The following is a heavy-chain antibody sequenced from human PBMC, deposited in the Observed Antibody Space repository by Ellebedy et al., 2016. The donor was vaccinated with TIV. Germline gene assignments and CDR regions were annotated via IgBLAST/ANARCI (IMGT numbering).Heavy chain of an antibody. Sequence: SETLSLXXTVSGGSISSGGYYWSWVRQPPGKGLEWIGEIYHSGSTNYNPSLKSRVTISVDKSKNQFSLKLSSVTAADTAVYYCARTYDILTGKYYFDYWGQGTLVTVSS. CDR1: GGSISSGGYY. D-gene: IGHD3-9*01. CDR2: IYHSGST. CDR3: ARTYDILTGKYYFDY. J-gene: IGHJ4*02. V-gene: IGHV4-39*07.